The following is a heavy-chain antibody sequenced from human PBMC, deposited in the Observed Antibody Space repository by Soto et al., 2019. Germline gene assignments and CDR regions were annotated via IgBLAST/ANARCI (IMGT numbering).Heavy chain of an antibody. J-gene: IGHJ4*02. CDR3: ARLGYYDSSGYTYYFDY. V-gene: IGHV4-4*02. CDR1: GGSISSSNW. Sequence: PSETLSLTCAVSGGSISSSNWWSWVRQPPGKGLEWIGEIYHSGSTNYNPSLKSRVTISVDKSKNQFSLKLSSVTAAGTAVYYCARLGYYDSSGYTYYFDYWGQGTLVTVSS. CDR2: IYHSGST. D-gene: IGHD3-22*01.